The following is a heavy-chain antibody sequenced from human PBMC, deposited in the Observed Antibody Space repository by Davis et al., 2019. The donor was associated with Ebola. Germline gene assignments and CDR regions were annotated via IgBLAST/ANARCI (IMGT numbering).Heavy chain of an antibody. D-gene: IGHD1-7*01. CDR2: INPSGGST. J-gene: IGHJ5*02. Sequence: ASVKVSCKASGYTFTGYYMHWVRQAPGQGLEWMGIINPSGGSTSYAQEFQGRVSMTRTTSISTAYMELSSLSSEDTAVYYCTRAPPGSNWNYGGNWFDPWGQGTLVTVSS. CDR1: GYTFTGYY. V-gene: IGHV1-46*01. CDR3: TRAPPGSNWNYGGNWFDP.